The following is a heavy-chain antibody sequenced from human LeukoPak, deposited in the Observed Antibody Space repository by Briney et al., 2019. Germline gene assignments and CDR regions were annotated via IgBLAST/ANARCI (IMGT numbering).Heavy chain of an antibody. CDR1: GFTFSSYS. J-gene: IGHJ6*02. D-gene: IGHD1-14*01. Sequence: GGSLRLSCAASGFTFSSYSMNWVRQAPGKGLEWVSAISGSGGSTYYADSVKGRFTISRDNSKNTLYLQMNSLRAEDTAVYYCAKDGDRKSGMDVWGQGTTVTVSS. V-gene: IGHV3-23*01. CDR3: AKDGDRKSGMDV. CDR2: ISGSGGST.